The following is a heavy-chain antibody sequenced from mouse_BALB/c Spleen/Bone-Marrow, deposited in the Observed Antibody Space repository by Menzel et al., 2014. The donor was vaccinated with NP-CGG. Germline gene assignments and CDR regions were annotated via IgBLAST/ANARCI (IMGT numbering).Heavy chain of an antibody. Sequence: VHVKQSGAELVKPGASVKLSCTASGFNIKDTYMHWVKQRPEQGLKWIGRIDPANGNTKYDPKFQGKATITADTSSNTAYLQLSSLTSEDTAVYYCARNGNYGAWFAYWGQGTLVTVSA. J-gene: IGHJ3*01. CDR2: IDPANGNT. CDR3: ARNGNYGAWFAY. V-gene: IGHV14-3*02. D-gene: IGHD2-1*01. CDR1: GFNIKDTY.